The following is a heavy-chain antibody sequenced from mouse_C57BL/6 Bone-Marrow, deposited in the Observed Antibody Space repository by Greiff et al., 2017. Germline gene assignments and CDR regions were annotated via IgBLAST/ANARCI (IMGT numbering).Heavy chain of an antibody. J-gene: IGHJ2*01. CDR3: AAYGSSPDY. Sequence: EVQRVESGPVLVKPGASVKMSCKASGYTFTDYYMNWVKQSHGKSLEWIGVINPYNGGTSYNQKFKGKATLTVDQSSSTAYMELNSLTSEDSAVYYCAAYGSSPDYWGQGTTLTVSS. CDR1: GYTFTDYY. CDR2: INPYNGGT. D-gene: IGHD1-1*01. V-gene: IGHV1-19*01.